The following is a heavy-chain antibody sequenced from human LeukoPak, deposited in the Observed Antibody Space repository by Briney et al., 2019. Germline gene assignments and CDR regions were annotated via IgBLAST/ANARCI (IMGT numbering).Heavy chain of an antibody. CDR3: ARVPHGYNSFDWFDR. V-gene: IGHV3-48*04. Sequence: PGGSLRLSCAASGFTFSTYNVNWVRQAPGKGLEWVSHISGSSSTIYYADSVKGRFTISRDNAKNSLFLQMNSLRAEDTAVYYCARVPHGYNSFDWFDRWGQGTLVTVSS. D-gene: IGHD5-24*01. J-gene: IGHJ5*02. CDR2: ISGSSSTI. CDR1: GFTFSTYN.